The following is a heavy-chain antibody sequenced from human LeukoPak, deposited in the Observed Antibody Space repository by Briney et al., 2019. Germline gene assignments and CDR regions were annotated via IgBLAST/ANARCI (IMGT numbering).Heavy chain of an antibody. J-gene: IGHJ5*02. D-gene: IGHD2-2*01. Sequence: ASVKVSCKASGYTFTGYYMHWVRQAPGQGLEWMGWINPKSGNTGYAQKFQGRVTMTWNTSISTAYMELSSLRSEDTAVYYCARVIVVVPGTRIWFDPWGQGTLVTVSS. CDR2: INPKSGNT. CDR3: ARVIVVVPGTRIWFDP. V-gene: IGHV1-8*02. CDR1: GYTFTGYY.